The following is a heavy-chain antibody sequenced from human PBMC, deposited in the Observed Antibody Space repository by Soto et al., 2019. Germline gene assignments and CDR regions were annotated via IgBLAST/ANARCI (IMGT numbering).Heavy chain of an antibody. CDR2: ISATGGST. CDR1: GFTFNNYA. V-gene: IGHV3-23*01. J-gene: IGHJ4*02. CDR3: AKDRLAGNFDY. Sequence: EVQVLDSGGGLVQPGGSLRLSCAASGFTFNNYAMNWVRQAPGKGLEWVATISATGGSTYYADSVKGRFTISRDNSKNTLYLQMNGLRVEYTAVYYCAKDRLAGNFDYWGQGTQVTVSS.